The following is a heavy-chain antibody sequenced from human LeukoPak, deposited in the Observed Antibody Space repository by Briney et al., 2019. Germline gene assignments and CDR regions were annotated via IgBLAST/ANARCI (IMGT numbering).Heavy chain of an antibody. D-gene: IGHD3-22*01. J-gene: IGHJ3*02. V-gene: IGHV3-23*01. Sequence: PGRSLGLSRAASGFTFSSFAMSWVPQAPGKGLEWVSAIPGSCDATYYADCVTGRFTISRDNSKNSVYLQMNSVATEDTALYYCAKDIFLRDSSGSYWGSFDIWGQGTMVTVAS. CDR1: GFTFSSFA. CDR2: IPGSCDAT. CDR3: AKDIFLRDSSGSYWGSFDI.